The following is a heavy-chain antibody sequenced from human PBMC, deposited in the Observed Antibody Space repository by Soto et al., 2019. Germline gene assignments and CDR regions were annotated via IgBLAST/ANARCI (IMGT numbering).Heavy chain of an antibody. J-gene: IGHJ6*03. D-gene: IGHD4-4*01. V-gene: IGHV4-39*01. CDR2: IYYSGST. CDR3: ARQSSYSNYQKDYYYYYMDV. CDR1: GGSISSSSYY. Sequence: SETLSLTCTVSGGSISSSSYYWGWIRQPPGKGLEWIGSIYYSGSTYYNPSLKSRVTISVDTSKNQFSLKLSSVTAADTAVYYCARQSSYSNYQKDYYYYYMDVWGKGTTVTVSS.